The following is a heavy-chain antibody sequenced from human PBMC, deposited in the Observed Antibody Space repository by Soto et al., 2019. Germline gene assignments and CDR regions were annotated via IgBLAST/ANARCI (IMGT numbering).Heavy chain of an antibody. V-gene: IGHV4-34*01. Sequence: SETLSLTCAVYGGSFSGYYWTWIRQPPGKGLEWIGEVNPGGITNYSPSVKSRLKISLDTSKKEVSLEMTSVTAADTAVYYCGRVVIKMAIQSIASWGPGTLVT. J-gene: IGHJ4*02. CDR3: GRVVIKMAIQSIAS. CDR2: VNPGGIT. CDR1: GGSFSGYY.